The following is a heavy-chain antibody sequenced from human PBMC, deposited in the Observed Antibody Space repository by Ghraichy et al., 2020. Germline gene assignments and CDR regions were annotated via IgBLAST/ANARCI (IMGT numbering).Heavy chain of an antibody. CDR3: ARADYGDAPLDYGMDV. Sequence: SETLSLTCTVSGGSISSYYWSWIRQPPGKGLEWIGYIYYSGSTNYNPSLKSRVTISVDTSKNQFSLKLSSVTAADTAVYYCARADYGDAPLDYGMDVWGQGTTVTVSS. D-gene: IGHD4-17*01. V-gene: IGHV4-59*01. CDR2: IYYSGST. CDR1: GGSISSYY. J-gene: IGHJ6*02.